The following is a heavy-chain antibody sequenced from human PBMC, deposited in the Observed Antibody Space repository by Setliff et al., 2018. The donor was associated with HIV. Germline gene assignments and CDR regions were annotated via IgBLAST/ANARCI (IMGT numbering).Heavy chain of an antibody. Sequence: GSLRLSCATSGFTFDSYSIIWVRQAPGKGLEWVSYISGLGGSTIFYADSVKGRFTISRDNDKNSVHLQMTSLRAEDTAVYYCASSGSGSYINWFGPWGQGTLVTVSS. D-gene: IGHD3-10*01. CDR1: GFTFDSYS. V-gene: IGHV3-48*01. J-gene: IGHJ5*02. CDR3: ASSGSGSYINWFGP. CDR2: ISGLGGSTI.